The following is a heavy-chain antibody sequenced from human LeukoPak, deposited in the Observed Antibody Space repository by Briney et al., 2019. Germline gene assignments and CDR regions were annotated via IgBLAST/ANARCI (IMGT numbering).Heavy chain of an antibody. D-gene: IGHD3-3*01. V-gene: IGHV3-21*01. Sequence: TGGSLRLSCAASGFAFSSYSMNWVRQAPGKGLEWVSSISSSSSYKYYADSVKGRFTISRDNAKNSLHLEMNSLRAEDTAVYYCAREKGTYNDFWSVQGDAFDIWGQGTMATVSS. CDR2: ISSSSSYK. J-gene: IGHJ3*02. CDR1: GFAFSSYS. CDR3: AREKGTYNDFWSVQGDAFDI.